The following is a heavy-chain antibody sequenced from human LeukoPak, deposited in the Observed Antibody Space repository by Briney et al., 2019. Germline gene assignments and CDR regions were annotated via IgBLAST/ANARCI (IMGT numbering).Heavy chain of an antibody. J-gene: IGHJ4*02. Sequence: PSETLSLTCTVSGYSISSGYYWGWIRQPPGKGLEWIGEINHSGSTNYNPSLKSRVTISVDTSKNQFSLKLSSVTAADTAVYYCARYYSGDYYDSSGYYYYFDYWGQGTLVTVSS. CDR1: GYSISSGYY. CDR2: INHSGST. V-gene: IGHV4-38-2*02. D-gene: IGHD3-22*01. CDR3: ARYYSGDYYDSSGYYYYFDY.